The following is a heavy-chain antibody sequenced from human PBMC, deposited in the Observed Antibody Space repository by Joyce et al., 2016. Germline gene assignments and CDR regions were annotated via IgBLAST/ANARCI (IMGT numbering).Heavy chain of an antibody. CDR2: INRDGSST. Sequence: EVQLVESGGGLVQPGVSLRLSCAASGVTFSSYWMYWVRKAPGKGLVGVSRINRDGSSTTYAEVVKGRFTISRDNAKNTLYLQMNRLRAEDTAVYYCARLRRWSGPSDCWGQGTLVTVS. V-gene: IGHV3-74*03. J-gene: IGHJ4*02. CDR1: GVTFSSYW. CDR3: ARLRRWSGPSDC. D-gene: IGHD4-23*01.